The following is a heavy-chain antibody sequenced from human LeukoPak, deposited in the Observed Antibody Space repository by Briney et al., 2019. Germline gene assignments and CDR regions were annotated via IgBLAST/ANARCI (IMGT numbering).Heavy chain of an antibody. D-gene: IGHD1-26*01. V-gene: IGHV4-61*02. CDR2: IYTSGST. Sequence: SETLSLTCTVSGGSISSGSYYWSWIRQPAGKGLEWIGRIYTSGSTNYNPSLKSRVTISVDTSKNQFSLKLSSVTAADTAVYYCARDEVGASRFDPWGQGTLVTVSS. J-gene: IGHJ5*02. CDR3: ARDEVGASRFDP. CDR1: GGSISSGSYY.